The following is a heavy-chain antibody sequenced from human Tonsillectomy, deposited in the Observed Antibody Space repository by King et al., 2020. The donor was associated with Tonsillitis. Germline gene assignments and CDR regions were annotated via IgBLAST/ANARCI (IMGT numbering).Heavy chain of an antibody. Sequence: TLKESGPALVKPTQTLTLTCTFSGFSLSTSGLRVRWIRQPPGKALEWLARIDWDDDKFYSTSLKTRLTISKDTSKNQVVLTMTNMDPVDTATYYCARLDTAMVTDAFDIWGQGTMVTVSS. D-gene: IGHD5-18*01. J-gene: IGHJ3*02. CDR2: IDWDDDK. CDR1: GFSLSTSGLR. V-gene: IGHV2-70*04. CDR3: ARLDTAMVTDAFDI.